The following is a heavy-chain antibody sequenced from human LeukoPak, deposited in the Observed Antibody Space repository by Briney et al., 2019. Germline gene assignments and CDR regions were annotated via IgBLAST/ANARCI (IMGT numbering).Heavy chain of an antibody. D-gene: IGHD4-17*01. V-gene: IGHV4-34*01. J-gene: IGHJ5*02. CDR3: VREAYRKGYGDYRGFST. CDR1: GGSLSGSY. CDR2: INHSGST. Sequence: PSETVTLICAVYGGSLSGSYWSWIRQPPGKRLEWIGEINHSGSTNYDSSLESRVTISVDTSKNQFSLKLSSVTAADMGVYYCVREAYRKGYGDYRGFSTSGQGNLVTVSS.